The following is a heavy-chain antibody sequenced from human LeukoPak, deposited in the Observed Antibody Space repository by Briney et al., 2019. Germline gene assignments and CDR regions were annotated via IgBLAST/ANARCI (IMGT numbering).Heavy chain of an antibody. CDR1: GFTFSSYA. Sequence: GGSLRLSCAASGFTFSSYAMSWVRQAPGKGLEWVSAISGSGGSTYYADSVKGRFTISRDNAKNSLYLQMNSLRAEDTAVYYCARIFGSYGLFDSGPFDYWGQGTLVTVSS. V-gene: IGHV3-23*01. CDR2: ISGSGGST. CDR3: ARIFGSYGLFDSGPFDY. J-gene: IGHJ4*02. D-gene: IGHD3-10*01.